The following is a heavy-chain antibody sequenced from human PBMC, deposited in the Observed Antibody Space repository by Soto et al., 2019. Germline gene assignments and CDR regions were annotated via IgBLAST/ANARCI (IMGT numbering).Heavy chain of an antibody. CDR1: GFSLSTSGVA. CDR3: PPSPDCSRSTHPYYFDY. CDR2: IYWDDNK. J-gene: IGHJ4*02. Sequence: SGPTLVNPTQTLTLTCTFSGFSLSTSGVAVGWIRQPPGKALEWLTLIYWDDNKRYSPSLKNRLTITKDTSKSQVVLTLTNVDPGATAQYCGPPSPDCSRSTHPYYFDYWGQRNRVTVSS. V-gene: IGHV2-5*02. D-gene: IGHD6-6*01.